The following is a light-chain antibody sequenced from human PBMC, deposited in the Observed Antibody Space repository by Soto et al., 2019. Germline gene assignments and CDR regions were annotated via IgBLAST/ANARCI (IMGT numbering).Light chain of an antibody. CDR2: EVT. V-gene: IGLV2-8*01. CDR3: SSYGGYDNLI. J-gene: IGLJ2*01. CDR1: SNDLGGFNY. Sequence: QSALTQPPSASGSPGQSVTISCSGTSNDLGGFNYVSWYQQHPGKAPKLIIYEVTERPSGVPDRFSGSKSGNTASLTVSGLQAEDEADYYCSSYGGYDNLIFGGGTKVTVI.